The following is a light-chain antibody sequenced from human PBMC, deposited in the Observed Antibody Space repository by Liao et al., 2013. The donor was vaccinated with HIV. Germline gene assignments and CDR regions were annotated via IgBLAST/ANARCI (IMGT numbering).Light chain of an antibody. CDR3: QAWDSSSVV. CDR1: NIGTKT. J-gene: IGLJ2*01. V-gene: IGLV3-21*01. CDR2: KDS. Sequence: SYELTQPPSVSVAPGKTARITCGSDNIGTKTXHWCQQKPGQAPVLVIYKDSERPSGIPERFSGSNSGNTATLTISGTQALDEADYYCQAWDSSSVVFGGGTKLTVL.